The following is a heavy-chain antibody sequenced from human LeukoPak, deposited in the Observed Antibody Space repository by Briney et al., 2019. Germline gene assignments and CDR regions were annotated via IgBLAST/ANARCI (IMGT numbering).Heavy chain of an antibody. J-gene: IGHJ4*02. CDR1: GFIFSNYA. D-gene: IGHD3-10*01. V-gene: IGHV3-23*02. CDR3: ARDSSMLRGPLVIYYFDF. CDR2: ISGGGETT. Sequence: PGGSLRLSCTTSGFIFSNYAVNWVRQAPGKGLEWVAIISGGGETTYYGDSVKGRFTISRDNSKNTLYLQMNGLRVEDTAVYYCARDSSMLRGPLVIYYFDFWGQGTLVTVSS.